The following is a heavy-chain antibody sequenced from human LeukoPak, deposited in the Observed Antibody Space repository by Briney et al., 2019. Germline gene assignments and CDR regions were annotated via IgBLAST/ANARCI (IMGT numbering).Heavy chain of an antibody. CDR2: IYYSGST. J-gene: IGHJ6*03. V-gene: IGHV4-59*12. Sequence: SETLSLTCTVSGGSISSYYWSWIRQPPGKGLEWIGYIYYSGSTNYNPSLKSRVTISVDTSKNQFSLKLSSVTAADTAVYYCARDYYDSSGYYYGDYYYYMDVWGKGTTVTISS. CDR1: GGSISSYY. CDR3: ARDYYDSSGYYYGDYYYYMDV. D-gene: IGHD3-22*01.